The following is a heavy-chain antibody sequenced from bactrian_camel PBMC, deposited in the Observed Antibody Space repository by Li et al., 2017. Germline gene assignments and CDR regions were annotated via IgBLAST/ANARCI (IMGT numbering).Heavy chain of an antibody. V-gene: IGHV3S68*01. Sequence: QLVESGGGLVQPGGSLRLSCTAREHTYSRYHMGWFRQLPGKEREGVACTGSDGPTTYADSVKGRFTLSEDSATKTLYLQMDNLQPGDTAMYYCSPDCDSLYYSGQGTQVTVS. J-gene: IGHJ4*01. CDR1: EHTYSRYH. CDR3: SPDCDSLYY. CDR2: TGSDGPT.